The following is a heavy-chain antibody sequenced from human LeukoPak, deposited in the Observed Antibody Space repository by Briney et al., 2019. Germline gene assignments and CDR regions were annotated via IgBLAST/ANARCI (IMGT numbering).Heavy chain of an antibody. CDR3: AREGTTMSLAY. D-gene: IGHD1-1*01. V-gene: IGHV3-7*01. J-gene: IGHJ4*02. CDR2: IKQDGSEK. CDR1: GFTFSGYW. Sequence: GGSLRLSCAASGFTFSGYWMSWVRQAPGKGLEWVANIKQDGSEKYYVDSVKGRFTISRDNAKNSLYLQMNGLRAEDTAVYYCAREGTTMSLAYWGQGTLVTVTS.